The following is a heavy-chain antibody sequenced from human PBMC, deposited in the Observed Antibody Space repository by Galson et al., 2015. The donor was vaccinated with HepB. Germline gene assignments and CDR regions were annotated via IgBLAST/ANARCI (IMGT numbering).Heavy chain of an antibody. V-gene: IGHV4-61*01. D-gene: IGHD6-19*01. Sequence: ETLSLTCTVSGGSVSSGSYYWSWIRQSPGKGLEWIGYIYKSGSTSYNSSLKSRVSISIDTSKNQFSLRLSSVSAADTAVYYRARDRGSSGWHDYWGQGTLVTVSS. CDR3: ARDRGSSGWHDY. CDR1: GGSVSSGSYY. J-gene: IGHJ4*02. CDR2: IYKSGST.